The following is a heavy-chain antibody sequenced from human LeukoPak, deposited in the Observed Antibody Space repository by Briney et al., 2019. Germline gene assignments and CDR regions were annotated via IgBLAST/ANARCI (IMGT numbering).Heavy chain of an antibody. CDR3: ARDGTT. V-gene: IGHV4-34*01. J-gene: IGHJ5*02. CDR1: GGSFSGYY. CDR2: INHSGST. D-gene: IGHD1-26*01. Sequence: PSETLSLTCAVYGGSFSGYYWSWIRQPPGKGLEWIGEINHSGSTNYNPSLKSRVTISVDTSKNQFSLKLSSVTAADTAVYYCARDGTTWGQGTLVTVSS.